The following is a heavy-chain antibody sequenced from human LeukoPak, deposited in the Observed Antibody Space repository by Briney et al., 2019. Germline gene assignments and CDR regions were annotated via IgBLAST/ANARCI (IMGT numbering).Heavy chain of an antibody. CDR1: GGSISSDY. CDR2: IYYSGST. V-gene: IGHV4-59*01. D-gene: IGHD1-26*01. Sequence: SETLSLTCTVSGGSISSDYWSWIRQPPGKGLEWIGNIYYSGSTNYNPSLKSRVTISVDTSKNQFSLNLNSVTGADTAVYYCARELSGSYYEVDLWGRGTLVTVSP. J-gene: IGHJ2*01. CDR3: ARELSGSYYEVDL.